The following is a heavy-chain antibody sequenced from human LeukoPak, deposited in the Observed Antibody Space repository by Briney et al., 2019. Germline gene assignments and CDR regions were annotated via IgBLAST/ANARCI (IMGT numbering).Heavy chain of an antibody. CDR3: ASGSGIYSPDY. Sequence: GESLKISCKASGYSFTTYWIGWVRQMPGKGLEWMGIIFPADSSTRYSPSFQGQLSVSADKSMTTAYLQWSSLKASDTAMYYCASGSGIYSPDYWGQGTLVTVSS. V-gene: IGHV5-51*01. J-gene: IGHJ4*02. CDR1: GYSFTTYW. D-gene: IGHD3-10*01. CDR2: IFPADSST.